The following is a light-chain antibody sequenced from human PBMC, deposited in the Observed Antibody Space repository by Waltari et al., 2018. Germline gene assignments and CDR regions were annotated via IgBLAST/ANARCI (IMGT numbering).Light chain of an antibody. J-gene: IGLJ3*02. Sequence: QTVVIQEPSLSVSPGGTVTLTCALSSGSLSSTSYASWYQQRPAQDPRPLVYNTNSRSSGVPDRFSGSVLGNKASLTIAGAQADDESDYYGLLYMGSGIWVFGGGTKLTVL. CDR3: LLYMGSGIWV. CDR2: NTN. CDR1: SGSLSSTSY. V-gene: IGLV8-61*01.